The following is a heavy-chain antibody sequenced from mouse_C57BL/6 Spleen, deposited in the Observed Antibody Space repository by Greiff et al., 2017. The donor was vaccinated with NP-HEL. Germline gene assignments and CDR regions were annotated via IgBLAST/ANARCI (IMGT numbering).Heavy chain of an antibody. CDR1: GYTFTSYG. CDR3: ARGDLLLQDY. D-gene: IGHD1-1*01. V-gene: IGHV1-81*01. J-gene: IGHJ2*01. CDR2: IYPRSGNT. Sequence: VQGVESGAELARPGASVKLSCKASGYTFTSYGISWVKQRTGQGLEWIGEIYPRSGNTYYNEKFKGKATLTADKSSSTAYMELRSLTSEDSAVYFCARGDLLLQDYWGQGTTLTVSS.